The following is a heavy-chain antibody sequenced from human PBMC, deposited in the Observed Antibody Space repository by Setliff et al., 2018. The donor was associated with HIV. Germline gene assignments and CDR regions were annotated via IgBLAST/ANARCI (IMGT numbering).Heavy chain of an antibody. D-gene: IGHD5-12*01. CDR2: INPNSGGT. CDR1: GYTFIGDY. J-gene: IGHJ3*02. CDR3: ARGGLATGAFDI. V-gene: IGHV1-2*02. Sequence: ASVKVSCKASGYTFIGDYMHWVRQAPGQGLEWMGWINPNSGGTNFAQKFQGRVTMTRDTSISTAYMELSRLRSDDTAVYFCARGGLATGAFDIWGQGTMVTVSS.